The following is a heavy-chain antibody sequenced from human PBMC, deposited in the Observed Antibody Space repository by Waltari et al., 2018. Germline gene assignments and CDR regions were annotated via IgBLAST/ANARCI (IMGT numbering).Heavy chain of an antibody. CDR1: GGTSISYP. D-gene: IGHD2-15*01. CDR2: IIPILGIA. Sequence: QVQLVQSGAEVKKPGSSVKVPCQASGGTSISYPISWVRQSPGQGLEWMGRIIPILGIANYAQKFQGRVTITADKSTSTAYMELSSLRSEDTAVYYCARDTIHCSGGSCYSGRLDYWGQGTLVTVSS. V-gene: IGHV1-69*04. J-gene: IGHJ4*02. CDR3: ARDTIHCSGGSCYSGRLDY.